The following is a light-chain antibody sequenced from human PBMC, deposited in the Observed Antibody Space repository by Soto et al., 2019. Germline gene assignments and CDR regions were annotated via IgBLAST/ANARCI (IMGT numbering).Light chain of an antibody. CDR1: QSISSW. CDR3: QQYNSYSCT. J-gene: IGKJ1*01. CDR2: DAS. V-gene: IGKV1-5*01. Sequence: DIQMTQSPSTLSASVGDRVTITCRASQSISSWLAWYQQKPGKAPKLLIYDASSLESGVSSRFSGSGSGKEVTLTISSLQPDDFATYYCQQYNSYSCTFGQGTKVEIK.